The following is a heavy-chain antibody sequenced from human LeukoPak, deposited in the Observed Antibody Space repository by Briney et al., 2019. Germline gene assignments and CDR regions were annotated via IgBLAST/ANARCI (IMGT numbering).Heavy chain of an antibody. J-gene: IGHJ3*02. V-gene: IGHV3-23*01. D-gene: IGHD4-23*01. CDR2: ISGSSGST. CDR1: GFTVSNNY. CDR3: AKAGNSAASDI. Sequence: GGSLRLSCAVSGFTVSNNYMSWVRQAPGKGLEWVSAISGSSGSTYYADSVKGRFTISRDNSKNTLYLQMNSLRAEDTAVYYCAKAGNSAASDIWGQGTMVTVSS.